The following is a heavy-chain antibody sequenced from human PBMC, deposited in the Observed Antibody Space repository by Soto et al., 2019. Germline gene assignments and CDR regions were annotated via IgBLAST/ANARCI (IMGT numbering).Heavy chain of an antibody. Sequence: ASVKVSCKASGYTFTGYSMHWVRQAPGQGLEWMGWINPNSGGTNYAQKFQGRVTMTRDTSISTAYMELSRLRSDDTAVYYCARDQKGDGYNFSYYYGMDVWGQGTTVTVSS. CDR1: GYTFTGYS. J-gene: IGHJ6*02. CDR2: INPNSGGT. D-gene: IGHD5-12*01. V-gene: IGHV1-2*02. CDR3: ARDQKGDGYNFSYYYGMDV.